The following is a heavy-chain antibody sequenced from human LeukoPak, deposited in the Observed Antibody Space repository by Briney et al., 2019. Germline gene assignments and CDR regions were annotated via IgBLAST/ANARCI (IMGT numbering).Heavy chain of an antibody. CDR2: IKPDGSDT. J-gene: IGHJ4*02. D-gene: IGHD6-6*01. Sequence: GGSLRLSCGASGFTFTTHWIHWVRQAPGKGLVWVSRIKPDGSDTNYADSVKGRFTISRDNSKNTLYLQMNSLRAEDTAVYYCAKPPTLTGSSSTTPFDYWGQGTLVTVSS. CDR1: GFTFTTHW. V-gene: IGHV3-74*01. CDR3: AKPPTLTGSSSTTPFDY.